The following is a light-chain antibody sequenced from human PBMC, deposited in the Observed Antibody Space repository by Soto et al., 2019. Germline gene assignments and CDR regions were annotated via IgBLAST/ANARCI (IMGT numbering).Light chain of an antibody. CDR2: RDS. CDR3: QVWDSSRV. CDR1: NIGSKN. V-gene: IGLV3-9*01. J-gene: IGLJ3*02. Sequence: SYELTQPLSVSVALGQTAMITCGGNNIGSKNVHWYQQKPGQAPVLVIYRDSNRPSGIPERFSGSNSGNTATLTISRAQAGDEADYYCQVWDSSRVFGGGTKLTVL.